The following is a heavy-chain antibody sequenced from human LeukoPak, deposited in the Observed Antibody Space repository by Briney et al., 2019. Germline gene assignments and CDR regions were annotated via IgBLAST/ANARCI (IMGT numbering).Heavy chain of an antibody. Sequence: GGSLRLSCEASGCSFSTYWMGWVRQLAGKGLEWVANIHPDGSETSYLDSVKGRFPNSRDNAKKSMFLQMNRLREEETAVYKCVRRGVEAGMDDWGQGTPVTVSS. D-gene: IGHD6-19*01. CDR3: VRRGVEAGMDD. CDR2: IHPDGSET. J-gene: IGHJ4*02. CDR1: GCSFSTYW. V-gene: IGHV3-7*01.